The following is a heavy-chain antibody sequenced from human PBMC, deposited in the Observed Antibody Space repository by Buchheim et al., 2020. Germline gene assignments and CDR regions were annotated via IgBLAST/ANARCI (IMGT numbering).Heavy chain of an antibody. J-gene: IGHJ4*02. CDR3: ARKNWKETTYYFDS. D-gene: IGHD1-1*01. Sequence: QVQLQESGPGLVKPSGTLSLTCSVSGGSIPSENWWTWVRQPPGKGLEWLGEVYRSGDTNYSPSLKSRVTMSVDESKNQFSLNLSSVTAADTAVYYCARKNWKETTYYFDSWGQGTL. V-gene: IGHV4-4*02. CDR1: GGSIPSENW. CDR2: VYRSGDT.